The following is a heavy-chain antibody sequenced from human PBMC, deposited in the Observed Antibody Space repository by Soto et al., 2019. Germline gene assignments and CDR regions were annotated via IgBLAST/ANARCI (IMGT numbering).Heavy chain of an antibody. CDR2: IYSSGST. J-gene: IGHJ6*02. V-gene: IGHV4-59*01. D-gene: IGHD3-3*01. Sequence: SETLSLTCTVSGGSISNYYWNWIRQSPGKGLEWIGYIYSSGSTHYNPSLQNRVTISIDTSKNQVSLKVNSVTAADTAVYYCATQGFGVLRGLVDVWGQGTTDTVSS. CDR1: GGSISNYY. CDR3: ATQGFGVLRGLVDV.